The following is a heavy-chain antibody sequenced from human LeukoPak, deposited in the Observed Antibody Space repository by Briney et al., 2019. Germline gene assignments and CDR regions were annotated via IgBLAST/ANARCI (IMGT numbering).Heavy chain of an antibody. J-gene: IGHJ4*02. V-gene: IGHV4-34*01. D-gene: IGHD6-13*01. CDR3: AKSYIAAAGIWCRTPYYFDY. Sequence: PSETLSLTCAVYGGSFSGYYWSWIRQPPGKGLEWIGEINHSGSTNYNPSLKSRVTISVDTSKNQFSLKLSSVTAADTAVYYCAKSYIAAAGIWCRTPYYFDYWGQGTLVTVSS. CDR1: GGSFSGYY. CDR2: INHSGST.